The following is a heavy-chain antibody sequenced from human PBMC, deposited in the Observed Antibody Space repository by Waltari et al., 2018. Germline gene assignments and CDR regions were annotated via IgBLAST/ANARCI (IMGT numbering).Heavy chain of an antibody. Sequence: EVQLVESGGDLVQPGGSLRLSCAASGITFSNYDMHWVRQGTGEVLGWFSCIGRGGDTYNSDSVRGRFTISRENAKNSLYLQMNTLRDGDTAVYFCATEVKDDISRGWAFDIWGQGTMVTVSS. CDR2: IGRGGDT. J-gene: IGHJ3*02. CDR1: GITFSNYD. D-gene: IGHD6-19*01. CDR3: ATEVKDDISRGWAFDI. V-gene: IGHV3-13*01.